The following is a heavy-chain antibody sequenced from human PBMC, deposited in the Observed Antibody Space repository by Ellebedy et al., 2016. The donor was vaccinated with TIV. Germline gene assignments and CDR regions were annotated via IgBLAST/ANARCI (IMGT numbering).Heavy chain of an antibody. CDR3: AREYDLLSGFDY. J-gene: IGHJ4*02. CDR1: GFAFSRYT. Sequence: GGSLRLSXTGSGFAFSRYTLYWVRQAPGKGLAWVALISYDGTSHKYADSVKGRFAISRDNSKNTLFLQMNSLRTEDTAIYYCAREYDLLSGFDYWGQGTLVTVSS. V-gene: IGHV3-30*09. CDR2: ISYDGTSH. D-gene: IGHD3-3*01.